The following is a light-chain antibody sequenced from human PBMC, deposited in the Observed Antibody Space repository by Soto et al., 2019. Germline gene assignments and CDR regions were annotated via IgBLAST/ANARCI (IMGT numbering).Light chain of an antibody. J-gene: IGKJ1*01. V-gene: IGKV3-15*01. CDR3: QQYNNWPRT. Sequence: EIVMTQSPATLSVSLGERTTLSCRASQSVSSNLAWYQQKPGQAPRLLIYGASTRASGIPARFSGSGSGTEFTLTISSLLSEDFAVYYCQQYNNWPRTFGQGTKVEIK. CDR1: QSVSSN. CDR2: GAS.